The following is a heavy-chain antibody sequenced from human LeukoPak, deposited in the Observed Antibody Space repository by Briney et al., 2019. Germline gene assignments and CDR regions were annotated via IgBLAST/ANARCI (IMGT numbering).Heavy chain of an antibody. D-gene: IGHD6-6*01. V-gene: IGHV1-18*01. CDR2: ISASNGKA. CDR3: ARGNGYSSSSYFDY. J-gene: IGHJ4*02. CDR1: GYIFTSYG. Sequence: ASVKVSCKASGYIFTSYGISWVRQAPGQGLEWMGWISASNGKANYAQKFQGRVNMTTDTSTSTAYMELRSLRSDDTAVYYCARGNGYSSSSYFDYWGQGTLVTVSP.